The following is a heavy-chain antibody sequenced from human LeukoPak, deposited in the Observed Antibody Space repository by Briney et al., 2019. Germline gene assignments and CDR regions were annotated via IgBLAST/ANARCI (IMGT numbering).Heavy chain of an antibody. CDR2: FDPEDGET. CDR3: ATDLPLYDFWSGDY. J-gene: IGHJ4*02. V-gene: IGHV1-24*01. CDR1: GYTLTELS. D-gene: IGHD3-3*01. Sequence: ASVKVSCKVSGYTLTELSMHWVRQAPGKGLEWMGGFDPEDGETIYAQKFQGRVTMTEDASTDTAYMELSSLRSEDTAVYYCATDLPLYDFWSGDYWGQGTLVTVSS.